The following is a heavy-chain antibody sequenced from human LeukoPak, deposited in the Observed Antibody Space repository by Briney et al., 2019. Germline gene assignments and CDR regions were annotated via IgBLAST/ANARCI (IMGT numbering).Heavy chain of an antibody. CDR2: IYYSGST. J-gene: IGHJ4*02. Sequence: PSETLSLTCTVSGGSISSSSYYWGWVRQPPGKGLEWIGSIYYSGSTYYNPSLKSRVTISVDTSKNQFSLKLSSVTAADTAVYYCARIRYGSGSYYPDYWGQGTLVTVSS. CDR3: ARIRYGSGSYYPDY. V-gene: IGHV4-39*07. D-gene: IGHD3-10*01. CDR1: GGSISSSSYY.